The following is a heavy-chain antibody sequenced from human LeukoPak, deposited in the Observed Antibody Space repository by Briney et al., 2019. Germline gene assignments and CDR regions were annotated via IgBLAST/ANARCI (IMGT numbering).Heavy chain of an antibody. D-gene: IGHD5-24*01. CDR3: VPGRDGYNFDY. V-gene: IGHV3-73*01. Sequence: PGGSLRLSCAASGFTFSGSAMHWVRQASGKGLEWVGRIRSKANSYATAYAASVKGRFTISRDDSKNTAYLQMNSLKTEDTAVYHCVPGRDGYNFDYWGQGTLVTVSS. J-gene: IGHJ4*02. CDR2: IRSKANSYAT. CDR1: GFTFSGSA.